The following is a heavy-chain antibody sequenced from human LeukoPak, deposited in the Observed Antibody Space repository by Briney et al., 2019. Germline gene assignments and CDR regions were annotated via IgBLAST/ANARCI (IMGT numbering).Heavy chain of an antibody. J-gene: IGHJ4*02. D-gene: IGHD2-15*01. CDR3: TRSAAGVVGAADY. Sequence: SETLSLTCTVSGGSISNYYWSWIRQPPGKELEWIGYIYYSGSTNYNPSFKSRVTISVDTSKNQFSLSLNSVTAADTAVYYCTRSAAGVVGAADYWGQGTLVTVSS. V-gene: IGHV4-59*01. CDR2: IYYSGST. CDR1: GGSISNYY.